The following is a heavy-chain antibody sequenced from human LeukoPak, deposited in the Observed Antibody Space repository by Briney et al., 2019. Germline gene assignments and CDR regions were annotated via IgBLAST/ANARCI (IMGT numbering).Heavy chain of an antibody. D-gene: IGHD3-3*01. CDR3: ARGSTIFGVVTPPAFDI. V-gene: IGHV3-48*03. CDR2: ISSSGSTI. J-gene: IGHJ3*02. Sequence: GGSLRLSCAASGFTFSSYEMNWVRQAPGKGLEWVSYISSSGSTIYYADSVKGRFTISRDNAKNSLYLQMNSLRAEDTAVYYCARGSTIFGVVTPPAFDIWGHGTMVTVSS. CDR1: GFTFSSYE.